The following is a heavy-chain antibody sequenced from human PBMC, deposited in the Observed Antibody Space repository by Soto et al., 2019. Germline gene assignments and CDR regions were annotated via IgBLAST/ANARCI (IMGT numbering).Heavy chain of an antibody. J-gene: IGHJ4*02. D-gene: IGHD3-22*01. CDR3: AKGGAHLIYDSLHPPFDY. V-gene: IGHV3-23*01. CDR2: ISGSGGST. Sequence: PGGSLRLSCAASGFTFSSYAMSWVRQAPGKGLEWVSAISGSGGSTYYADSVKGRFTISRDNSKNTLYLQMNSLRAEDTAVYYCAKGGAHLIYDSLHPPFDYWGQGTLVTVSS. CDR1: GFTFSSYA.